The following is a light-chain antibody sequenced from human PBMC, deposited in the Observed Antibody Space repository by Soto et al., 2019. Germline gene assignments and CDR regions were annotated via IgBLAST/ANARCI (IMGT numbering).Light chain of an antibody. CDR3: SSYGGYNNVV. CDR1: SSDVGRYNY. CDR2: EVN. V-gene: IGLV2-8*01. J-gene: IGLJ1*01. Sequence: QSVLTQPPSASGSPGQSVTISCTGTSSDVGRYNYVSWFQQHPGKAPKLIIHEVNQRPSGVPDRFSGSKSGNTASLTVSGLQAEDEGTYYCSSYGGYNNVVFGTGTKVTVL.